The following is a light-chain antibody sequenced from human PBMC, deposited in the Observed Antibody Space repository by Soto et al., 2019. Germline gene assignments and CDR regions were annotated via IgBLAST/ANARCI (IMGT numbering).Light chain of an antibody. CDR3: LQKYFYPFT. J-gene: IGKJ3*01. V-gene: IGKV1-6*01. Sequence: AIQMTQSPSSLSASVGDRVTIICRASQGIRNDLDWFQQKPGKAPKLLIYAASNLQSGVPARFSGSGSGTDFTLTISSLQPEDFATYYCLQKYFYPFTFGPGTKVDIK. CDR1: QGIRND. CDR2: AAS.